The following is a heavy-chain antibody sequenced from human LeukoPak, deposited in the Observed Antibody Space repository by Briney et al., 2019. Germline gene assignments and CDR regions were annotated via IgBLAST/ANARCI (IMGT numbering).Heavy chain of an antibody. CDR3: ARRDSLNSY. J-gene: IGHJ4*02. V-gene: IGHV3-7*01. D-gene: IGHD3-22*01. CDR1: GFTFSSYA. CDR2: IKPDGSEK. Sequence: GRSLRLSCAASGFTFSSYAMNWVRQAPGKGLEWVANIKPDGSEKYSVDSVKGRFTISRDNAKNSLYLQMNSLRVEDTAVYYCARRDSLNSYWGQGTLVTVSS.